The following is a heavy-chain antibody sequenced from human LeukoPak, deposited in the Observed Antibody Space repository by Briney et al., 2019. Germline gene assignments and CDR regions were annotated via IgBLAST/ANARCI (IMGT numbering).Heavy chain of an antibody. CDR1: GFTFSSYA. CDR3: AKCTVWPLDFDY. D-gene: IGHD2-8*01. Sequence: GGSLRLSCAASGFTFSSYAMSWVRQAPGKGLEWVSAISGSGGSTYYADSVEGRFTISRDNSKNTLYLQMNSLRAEDTAVYYCAKCTVWPLDFDYWGQGTLVTVSS. V-gene: IGHV3-23*01. J-gene: IGHJ4*02. CDR2: ISGSGGST.